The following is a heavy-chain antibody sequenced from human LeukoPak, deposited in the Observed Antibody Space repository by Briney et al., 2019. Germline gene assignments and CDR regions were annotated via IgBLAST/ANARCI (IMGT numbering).Heavy chain of an antibody. V-gene: IGHV1-69*05. CDR3: ARARRDGYNWSPPDAFDI. CDR1: GGTFSSYA. CDR2: IIPIFGTA. D-gene: IGHD5-24*01. J-gene: IGHJ3*02. Sequence: ASVKVSCKASGGTFSSYAISWVRQAPGQGLEWMGGIIPIFGTANCAQKFQGRVTITTDESTSTAYMELSSLRSEDPAVYYWARARRDGYNWSPPDAFDIWGQGTMVTVSS.